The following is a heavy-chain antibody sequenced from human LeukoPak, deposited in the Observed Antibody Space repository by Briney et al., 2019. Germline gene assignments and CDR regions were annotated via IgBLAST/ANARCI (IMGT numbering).Heavy chain of an antibody. CDR2: IYYSGST. Sequence: SETLSLTCTVSGGSISSYYWSWIRQPPGKGLEWIGYIYYSGSTDYNPSLKSRVTISVDTSKNQFSLKLSSVTAADTAVYYCARERLDYYYMDVWGKGTTVTVSS. D-gene: IGHD3-22*01. V-gene: IGHV4-59*01. CDR1: GGSISSYY. J-gene: IGHJ6*03. CDR3: ARERLDYYYMDV.